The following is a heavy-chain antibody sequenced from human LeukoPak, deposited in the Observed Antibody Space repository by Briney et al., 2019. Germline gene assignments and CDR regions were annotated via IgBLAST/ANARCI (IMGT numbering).Heavy chain of an antibody. CDR3: ARDADYDMDV. V-gene: IGHV4-4*02. Sequence: PSETLSLTCAVSGYSISRGYWWSWVRQSPGKGLEWIGEIHNSGNTNYNPTLKSRVTMSVDKSKNQVSLKLSSVTAADTALYYCARDADYDMDVWGQGTTVTVSS. CDR2: IHNSGNT. J-gene: IGHJ6*02. CDR1: GYSISRGYW.